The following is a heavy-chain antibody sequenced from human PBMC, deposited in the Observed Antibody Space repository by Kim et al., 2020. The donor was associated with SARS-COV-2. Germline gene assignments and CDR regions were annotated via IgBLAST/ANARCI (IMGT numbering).Heavy chain of an antibody. J-gene: IGHJ6*03. V-gene: IGHV3-11*01. CDR2: ISSDGTTI. CDR3: VRETIFRFYYYYYMDV. CDR1: GFTFTDYY. D-gene: IGHD3-9*01. Sequence: GGSLRLSCAASGFTFTDYYMNWIRQAPGKGLEWISYISSDGTTIYYADSVKGRFTISRDNTKNSLYLQMNSLGAEDTAVYYCVRETIFRFYYYYYMDVWGKGTTVTVSS.